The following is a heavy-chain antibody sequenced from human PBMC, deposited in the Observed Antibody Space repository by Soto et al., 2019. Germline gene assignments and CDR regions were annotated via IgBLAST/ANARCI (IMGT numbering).Heavy chain of an antibody. CDR2: ISAYNGNT. CDR3: ARVQQQLVRNNYYYGMDV. D-gene: IGHD6-13*01. Sequence: QVQLVQSGAEVKKPGASVKVSCKASGYTFTSYGISWVRQAPGQGLEWMGWISAYNGNTNYAQKLQGRVTMTTDTSTSTAYMERRSLRSDDTAVYYCARVQQQLVRNNYYYGMDVWGQGTTVTVSS. J-gene: IGHJ6*02. CDR1: GYTFTSYG. V-gene: IGHV1-18*01.